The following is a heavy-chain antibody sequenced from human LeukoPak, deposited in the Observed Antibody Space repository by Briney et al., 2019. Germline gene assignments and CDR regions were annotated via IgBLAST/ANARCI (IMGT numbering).Heavy chain of an antibody. CDR1: GFTFSSYA. D-gene: IGHD2-21*02. J-gene: IGHJ4*02. CDR2: ISASGGDT. Sequence: GGSLRLSCVASGFTFSSYAMIWVRQAPGKGLEWVSSISASGGDTYYVDSVMGRFTLSRDNSKNTLYLQMNSLRAEDTAIYYCTKDPHAVVTPRLYWGQGILVTVSS. CDR3: TKDPHAVVTPRLY. V-gene: IGHV3-23*02.